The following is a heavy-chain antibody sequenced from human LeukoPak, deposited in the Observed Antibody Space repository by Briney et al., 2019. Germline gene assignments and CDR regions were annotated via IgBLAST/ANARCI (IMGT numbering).Heavy chain of an antibody. CDR3: TGRVNDHGDYNIDY. Sequence: GGSLRLSCSASGFTFSDSPIHWVRQASGKGLEWVGRIRSHANNYATEYTASLKGRFTMSRDDSKNTAYLQMNSLKTEDTAVYYCTGRVNDHGDYNIDYWGQGTLVTVSS. CDR1: GFTFSDSP. CDR2: IRSHANNYAT. J-gene: IGHJ4*02. V-gene: IGHV3-73*01. D-gene: IGHD4-17*01.